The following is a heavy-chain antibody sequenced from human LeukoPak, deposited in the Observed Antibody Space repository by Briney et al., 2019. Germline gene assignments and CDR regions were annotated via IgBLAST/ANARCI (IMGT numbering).Heavy chain of an antibody. J-gene: IGHJ4*02. V-gene: IGHV3-48*01. CDR3: ARGHTAVTRHFDF. CDR2: ISYSSSTI. CDR1: GFTFINYW. D-gene: IGHD4-17*01. Sequence: GGSLRLSCAASGFTFINYWMSWVRQAPGKGLEWVSYISYSSSTIYYADSVKGRFTISRDNAKNSLYLQMNSLRAEDTAVYYCARGHTAVTRHFDFWGQGTLVTVSS.